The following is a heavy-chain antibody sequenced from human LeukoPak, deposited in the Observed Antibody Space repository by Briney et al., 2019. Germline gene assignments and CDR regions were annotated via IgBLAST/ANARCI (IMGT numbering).Heavy chain of an antibody. CDR3: AKDRGGNYLFYLDY. Sequence: AGSLRLSCAASGFTFSSYGMHWFRQAPGQGLEWVAFIRYVGSNKYYPYSVKGRFTISSDNSKNTLYLQMNSLGAEDTAVYYCAKDRGGNYLFYLDYWGQGTLVTVSS. J-gene: IGHJ4*02. CDR2: IRYVGSNK. CDR1: GFTFSSYG. V-gene: IGHV3-30*02. D-gene: IGHD1-26*01.